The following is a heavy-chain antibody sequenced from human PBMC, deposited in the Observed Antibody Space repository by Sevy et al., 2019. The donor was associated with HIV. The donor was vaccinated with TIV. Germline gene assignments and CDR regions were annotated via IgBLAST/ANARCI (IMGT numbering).Heavy chain of an antibody. J-gene: IGHJ4*02. CDR1: GFTFSVYW. CDR3: VREGVGGYSYSLDC. CDR2: MKEDGSDK. D-gene: IGHD5-18*01. V-gene: IGHV3-7*01. Sequence: GGSLRLSCAASGFTFSVYWMRWVRQAPGKGLEWVATMKEDGSDKDYVDSVKGRFTISRDNAKNSLYLQMNSLRAEDTAVYYCVREGVGGYSYSLDCWGQGTLVTVSS.